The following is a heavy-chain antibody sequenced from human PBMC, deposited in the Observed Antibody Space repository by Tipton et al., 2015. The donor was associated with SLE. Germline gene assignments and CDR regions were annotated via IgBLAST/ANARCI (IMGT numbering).Heavy chain of an antibody. D-gene: IGHD1-7*01. J-gene: IGHJ1*01. CDR1: GGSITSGSYY. V-gene: IGHV4-61*09. Sequence: TLSLTCTVSGGSITSGSYYWSWIRQPAGKGLEWIGDIYHSGHTNYNPSLKSRVTISVDKSKNQFSLQVTSVTAADTAVYYCAKVINDWNYEWGPGTLVTVSS. CDR3: AKVINDWNYE. CDR2: IYHSGHT.